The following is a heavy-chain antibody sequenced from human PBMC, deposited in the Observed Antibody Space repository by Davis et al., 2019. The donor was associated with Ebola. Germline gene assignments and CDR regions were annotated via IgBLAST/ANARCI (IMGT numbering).Heavy chain of an antibody. Sequence: MPSETLSLTCTVSGGSISSGGYYWSWIRQHPGKGLEWIGYIYYSGSTYYNPSLKSRVTISVDTSKNQFSLKLSSVTAADTAVYYCARIHAYCGGDCYPFDYWGQGTLVTVSS. V-gene: IGHV4-31*03. CDR1: GGSISSGGYY. D-gene: IGHD2-21*02. J-gene: IGHJ4*02. CDR2: IYYSGST. CDR3: ARIHAYCGGDCYPFDY.